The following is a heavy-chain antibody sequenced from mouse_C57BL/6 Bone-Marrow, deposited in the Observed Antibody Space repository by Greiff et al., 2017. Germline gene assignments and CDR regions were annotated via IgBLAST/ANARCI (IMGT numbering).Heavy chain of an antibody. CDR2: IIYDGSN. D-gene: IGHD1-1*01. V-gene: IGHV3-6*01. CDR3: ARVRYYNGSRP. Sequence: EVKLMESGPGLVKPSPSLSLTCSVTGYSITSGYYWNWIRQFPANKLDWLGYIIYDGSNNYNPSLKNRISITRDTSKNPFFLKLNSVTTEDTATYYCARVRYYNGSRPWGQGTLVTVSA. CDR1: GYSITSGYY. J-gene: IGHJ3*02.